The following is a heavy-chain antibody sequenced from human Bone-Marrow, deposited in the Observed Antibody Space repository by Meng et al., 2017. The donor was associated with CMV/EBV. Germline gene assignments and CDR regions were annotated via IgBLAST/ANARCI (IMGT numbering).Heavy chain of an antibody. J-gene: IGHJ5*02. V-gene: IGHV1-46*01. CDR2: INPSGGST. D-gene: IGHD2-2*02. Sequence: ASVEVSCKASGYTFTSYYMHWVRQAPGQGLEWMGIINPSGGSTSYAQKFQGRVTMTRDTSTSTVYMELSSLRSEDTAVYYCARDTPLHCSSTSCYTDWFDPWGQGTLVTVSS. CDR1: GYTFTSYY. CDR3: ARDTPLHCSSTSCYTDWFDP.